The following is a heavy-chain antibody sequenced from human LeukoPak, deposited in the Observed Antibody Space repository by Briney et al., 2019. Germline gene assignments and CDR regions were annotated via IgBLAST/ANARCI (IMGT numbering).Heavy chain of an antibody. V-gene: IGHV3-21*01. J-gene: IGHJ6*03. CDR2: ISSSSRYI. D-gene: IGHD6-13*01. CDR1: VFTLSIYS. Sequence: GGSLRLSCAASVFTLSIYSTNWVRQAPGKGVEGVSSISSSSRYIYYSDSVKGRFTISRDNAKNSLYLQMNSLRAEDTAVYYCARDSSSWFSGYYYYMDVWGKGTTVTVSS. CDR3: ARDSSSWFSGYYYYMDV.